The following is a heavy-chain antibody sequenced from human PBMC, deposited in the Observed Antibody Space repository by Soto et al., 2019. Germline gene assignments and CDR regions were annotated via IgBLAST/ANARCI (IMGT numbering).Heavy chain of an antibody. Sequence: SETLSLTCTVSGGSISSGGYYWSWIRQHPGKGLEWIGYIYYSGSTYYNPSLKSRVTISVDTSKNQFSLRLSSVTAADTAVYYCAREDPYDSSGFPRPLDYWGQGTLVTV. D-gene: IGHD3-22*01. J-gene: IGHJ4*02. CDR2: IYYSGST. CDR1: GGSISSGGYY. CDR3: AREDPYDSSGFPRPLDY. V-gene: IGHV4-31*03.